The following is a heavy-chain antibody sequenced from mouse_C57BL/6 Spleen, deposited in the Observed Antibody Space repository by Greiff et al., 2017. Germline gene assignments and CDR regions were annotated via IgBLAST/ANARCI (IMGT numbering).Heavy chain of an antibody. Sequence: VQLQQSGAELVRPGTSVKMSCKASGYTFTNYWIGWAKQRPGHGLEWIGDIYPGGGYTNYNENFKGKDTLTADKSSSTAYLQFSSLTSEDSAIYYCARSGDYERGYYAMDYWGQGTSVTVSS. D-gene: IGHD2-4*01. J-gene: IGHJ4*01. CDR3: ARSGDYERGYYAMDY. CDR2: IYPGGGYT. V-gene: IGHV1-63*01. CDR1: GYTFTNYW.